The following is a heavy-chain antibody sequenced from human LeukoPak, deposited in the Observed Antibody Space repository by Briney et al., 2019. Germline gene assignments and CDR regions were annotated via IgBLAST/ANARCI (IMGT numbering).Heavy chain of an antibody. V-gene: IGHV4-4*07. CDR3: TCSGSYFNYVDY. CDR2: IYTSGTT. D-gene: IGHD1-26*01. J-gene: IGHJ4*02. CDR1: GVSISSYY. Sequence: SETLSLTCNVSGVSISSYYWSWIRQPAGKGLEWIGRIYTSGTTNYNPSLKSRVTISVDTSKNQFSLKLSSVTAADTAVYYCTCSGSYFNYVDYWGQGTLVTVSS.